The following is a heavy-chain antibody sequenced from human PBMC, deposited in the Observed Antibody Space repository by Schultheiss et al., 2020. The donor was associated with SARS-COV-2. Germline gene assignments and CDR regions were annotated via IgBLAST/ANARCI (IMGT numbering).Heavy chain of an antibody. D-gene: IGHD3-10*01. Sequence: GSLRLSCAASGFTVSSNYMSWVRQAPGKGLEWIGEINHSGSTNYNPSLKSRVTISVDTSKNQFSLKLSSVTAADTAVYYCARAEVRGQRYYYYMDVWGKGTTVTVSS. J-gene: IGHJ6*03. V-gene: IGHV4-34*01. CDR1: GFTVSSNY. CDR2: INHSGST. CDR3: ARAEVRGQRYYYYMDV.